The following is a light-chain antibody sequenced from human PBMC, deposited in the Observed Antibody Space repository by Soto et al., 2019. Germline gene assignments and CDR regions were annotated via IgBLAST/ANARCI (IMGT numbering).Light chain of an antibody. V-gene: IGKV3-11*01. CDR2: DAS. CDR1: QSVSSH. J-gene: IGKJ5*01. Sequence: ELVLTQSPATLSLSPGERATLSCRASQSVSSHLAWFQQRPGQAPRLLIYDASNRATGIPARFSGRGSGTDFTLTISSIAPEDFAVYYCQQRSSAITFGQGTRLEIK. CDR3: QQRSSAIT.